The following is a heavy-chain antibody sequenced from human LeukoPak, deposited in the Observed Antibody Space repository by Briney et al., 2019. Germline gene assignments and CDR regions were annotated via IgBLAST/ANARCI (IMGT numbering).Heavy chain of an antibody. J-gene: IGHJ4*02. CDR1: GFTFSSYG. CDR2: ISYDGSNK. V-gene: IGHV3-30*03. Sequence: GGSLRLSCAASGFTFSSYGMHWVRQAPGKGLEWVAVISYDGSNKYYADSVKGRFTISRDNSKNTLYLQMDSLRAEDTAVYYCARSNGLRYFDRWGQGTLVSVSS. CDR3: ARSNGLRYFDR. D-gene: IGHD2-8*01.